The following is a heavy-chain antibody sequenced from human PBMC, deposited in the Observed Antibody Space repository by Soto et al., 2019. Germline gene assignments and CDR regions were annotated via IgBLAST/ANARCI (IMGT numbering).Heavy chain of an antibody. J-gene: IGHJ6*03. CDR1: GFTFSSYS. V-gene: IGHV3-48*01. Sequence: GGSLRLSCAASGFTFSSYSMNWVRQAPGKGLEWVSYISSSSSTIYYADSVKGRFTISRDNAKNSLYLQMNSLRAEDTAVYYCASPGTQYGSGSYYNFYYYYYMDVWGKGTTVTVSS. CDR2: ISSSSSTI. CDR3: ASPGTQYGSGSYYNFYYYYYMDV. D-gene: IGHD3-10*01.